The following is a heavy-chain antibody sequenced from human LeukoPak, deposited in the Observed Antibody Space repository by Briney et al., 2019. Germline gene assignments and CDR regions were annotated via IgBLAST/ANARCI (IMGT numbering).Heavy chain of an antibody. Sequence: SETLSLTCTVSGGSISSGGYYWSWIRQHPGKGLEWIGYIYHSGNTYYNPSLKSRVIISVDTSTNQFSLKLNSVTAADTAVYYCARDSSGGYGFIDYWGQGTLVTVSS. CDR2: IYHSGNT. D-gene: IGHD5-12*01. CDR1: GGSISSGGYY. J-gene: IGHJ4*02. CDR3: ARDSSGGYGFIDY. V-gene: IGHV4-31*03.